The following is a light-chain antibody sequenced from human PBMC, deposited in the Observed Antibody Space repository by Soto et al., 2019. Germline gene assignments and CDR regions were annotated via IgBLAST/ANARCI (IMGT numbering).Light chain of an antibody. V-gene: IGKV3-15*01. CDR3: QHYQNLWA. Sequence: EIVMTQSPATLSVSPGERATLSCRASQTVYSNVAWYQQRPGQAPRLLIYRASSRAIDIPARFSGGGSGTEFTLTSSIVQSEDSAVYYCQHYQNLWAFGQGTRVEIK. CDR2: RAS. CDR1: QTVYSN. J-gene: IGKJ1*01.